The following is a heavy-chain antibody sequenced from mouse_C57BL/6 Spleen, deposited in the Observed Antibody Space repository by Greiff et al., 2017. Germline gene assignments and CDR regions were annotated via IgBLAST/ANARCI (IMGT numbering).Heavy chain of an antibody. Sequence: EVQLVESGGGLVQPKGSLKLSCAASGFTFNTYAMHWVRQAPGKGLEWVARIRSKSSNYATYYADSVKDRFTISRDDSQSMLYLQMNNLKTEDTAMYYCVRDGITTVATGFAYWGQGTLVTVSA. CDR3: VRDGITTVATGFAY. CDR2: IRSKSSNYAT. J-gene: IGHJ3*01. V-gene: IGHV10-3*01. D-gene: IGHD1-1*01. CDR1: GFTFNTYA.